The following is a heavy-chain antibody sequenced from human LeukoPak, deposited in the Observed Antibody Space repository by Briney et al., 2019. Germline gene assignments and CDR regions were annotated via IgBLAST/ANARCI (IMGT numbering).Heavy chain of an antibody. Sequence: KTSETLSLTCTVSGGSIISGGYYWSWIRQHPGQGLEWIGYIYYSGTTYYNPSLKSRLTISVDTSKNQFSLELRSVTAADTAVYYCARALYTYGGFDGFDYWGQGTLVTVFS. CDR1: GGSIISGGYY. CDR3: ARALYTYGGFDGFDY. CDR2: IYYSGTT. D-gene: IGHD5-18*01. V-gene: IGHV4-31*03. J-gene: IGHJ4*02.